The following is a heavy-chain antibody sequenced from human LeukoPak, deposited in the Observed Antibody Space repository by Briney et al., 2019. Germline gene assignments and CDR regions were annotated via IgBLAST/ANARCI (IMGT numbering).Heavy chain of an antibody. J-gene: IGHJ4*02. V-gene: IGHV3-30-3*01. CDR1: KFTFSTFA. Sequence: HPGGSLRLYCAASKFTFSTFAMHWVRQAPGKGLEWVALTSSDGSSKYYTDSVKGRFTISRDNSKNTLYLQMNSLRAEDTAVYYCAREGGDLRWKNRFDFWGQGTLVTVSS. D-gene: IGHD4-23*01. CDR3: AREGGDLRWKNRFDF. CDR2: TSSDGSSK.